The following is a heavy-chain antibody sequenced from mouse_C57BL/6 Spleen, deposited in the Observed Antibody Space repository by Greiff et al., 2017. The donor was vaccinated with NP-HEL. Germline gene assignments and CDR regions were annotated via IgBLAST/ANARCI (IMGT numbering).Heavy chain of an antibody. D-gene: IGHD1-1*01. Sequence: VQLQQSGPELVKPGASVKISCKVSGYTFTDYYMNWVKQSHGKSLEWIGDINPNNGGTSYNQKFTGKATLTVDKSSSTAYMELRSLTSEDAAVYYCARYYYGPDYWGQGTTLTVSS. CDR1: GYTFTDYY. CDR2: INPNNGGT. J-gene: IGHJ2*01. CDR3: ARYYYGPDY. V-gene: IGHV1-26*01.